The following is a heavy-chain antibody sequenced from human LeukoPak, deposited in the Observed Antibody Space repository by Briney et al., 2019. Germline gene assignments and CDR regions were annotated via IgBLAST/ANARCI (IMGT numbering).Heavy chain of an antibody. Sequence: ASVKVSCKASGYTSTSYYMHWVRQAPGQGLEWMGIINPSGGSTSYAQKFQGKVSMTRDMSTSTVYMELSSLRSEDTAVYCCAREWIAAAGTNWFDPWGQGTLVTVSS. CDR1: GYTSTSYY. CDR3: AREWIAAAGTNWFDP. D-gene: IGHD6-13*01. J-gene: IGHJ5*02. V-gene: IGHV1-46*01. CDR2: INPSGGST.